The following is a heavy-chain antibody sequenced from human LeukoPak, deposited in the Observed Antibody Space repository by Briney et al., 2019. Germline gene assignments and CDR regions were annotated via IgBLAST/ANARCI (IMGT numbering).Heavy chain of an antibody. CDR3: ARDLRRATGILFDY. D-gene: IGHD2-8*02. Sequence: GASVKVSCKASGYTFTGYYMHWVRQAPGQGLEWMGWINPNSGGTNYAQKFQGRVTMTRDTPISTVYMELSRLRSDDTAVYYCARDLRRATGILFDYWGQGTLVTVSS. CDR2: INPNSGGT. J-gene: IGHJ4*02. V-gene: IGHV1-2*02. CDR1: GYTFTGYY.